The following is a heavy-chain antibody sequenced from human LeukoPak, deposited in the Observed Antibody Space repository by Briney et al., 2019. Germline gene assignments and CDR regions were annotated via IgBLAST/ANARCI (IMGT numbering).Heavy chain of an antibody. J-gene: IGHJ4*02. D-gene: IGHD3-3*01. CDR3: ASLPVITIFGVVIDY. V-gene: IGHV3-74*01. CDR1: GFTFSSYW. CDR2: INSDRSST. Sequence: PGGSLRLSCAASGFTFSSYWMHWVRQAPGKGLVRVSRINSDRSSTSYADSVKGRFTISRDNAKNTLYLQMNSLRAEDTAVYYCASLPVITIFGVVIDYWGQGTLVTVSS.